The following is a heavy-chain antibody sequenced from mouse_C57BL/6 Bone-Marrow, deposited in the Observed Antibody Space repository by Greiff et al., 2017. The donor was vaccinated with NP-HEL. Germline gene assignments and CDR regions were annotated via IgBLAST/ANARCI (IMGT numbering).Heavy chain of an antibody. V-gene: IGHV1-52*01. D-gene: IGHD4-1*01. J-gene: IGHJ1*03. CDR3: ARWDGEYFDV. CDR2: IDPSDSET. CDR1: GYTFTSYW. Sequence: QVQLQQPGAELVRPGSSVKLSCKASGYTFTSYWMHWVKQRPIQGLEWIGNIDPSDSETHYTQKFKDKATLTVDKSSSTAYMQLSSLTSEDSAVYYCARWDGEYFDVWGTGTTVTVSS.